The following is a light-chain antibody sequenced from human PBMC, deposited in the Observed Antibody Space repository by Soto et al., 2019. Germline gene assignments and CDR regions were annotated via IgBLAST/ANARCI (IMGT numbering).Light chain of an antibody. J-gene: IGLJ1*01. CDR2: EVS. CDR1: SSDIGAYNS. Sequence: QSDLTQPASVSGSPGQSITISCTGTSSDIGAYNSVSWYQQHPGKAPKLMIYEVSNRPSGVSNRFSASKSGNTASLTISGLQAEDEADYYCSSRTTSNPDVFGTGTKLTVL. V-gene: IGLV2-14*01. CDR3: SSRTTSNPDV.